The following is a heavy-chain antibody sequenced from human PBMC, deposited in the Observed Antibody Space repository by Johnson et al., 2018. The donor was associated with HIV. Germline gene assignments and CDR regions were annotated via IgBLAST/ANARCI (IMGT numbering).Heavy chain of an antibody. J-gene: IGHJ3*02. CDR2: IWYDGSNK. CDR3: AKDLVVINVRYAFHI. Sequence: VESGGGVVQPGRSLRLSCAVSGFTFRTYAMHWVRQAPGKGLEWVAFIWYDGSNKYYGDSVKGRFPISRDNAKNSVYLQMNSLRPEDTAFYYCAKDLVVINVRYAFHIWGQGTMVTVS. D-gene: IGHD3-22*01. V-gene: IGHV3-33*03. CDR1: GFTFRTYA.